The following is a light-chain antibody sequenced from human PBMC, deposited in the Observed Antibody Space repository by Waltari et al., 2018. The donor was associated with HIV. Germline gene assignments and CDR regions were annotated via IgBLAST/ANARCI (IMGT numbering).Light chain of an antibody. V-gene: IGKV1-39*01. CDR3: QQSYTSPHA. Sequence: DIQMTQSPSSLSASVGDRVTIPCRASQSISSYLNWYQQKPGKAPNLLIYAASNLQRGVPSRFSGSGSGTDFTLTISSLQPEDFATYYCQQSYTSPHAFGQGTKLEIK. CDR1: QSISSY. J-gene: IGKJ2*01. CDR2: AAS.